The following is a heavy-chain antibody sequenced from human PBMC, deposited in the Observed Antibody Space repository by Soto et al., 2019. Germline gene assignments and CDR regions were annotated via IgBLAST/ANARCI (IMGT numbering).Heavy chain of an antibody. J-gene: IGHJ4*02. CDR1: GFTFSNAW. Sequence: PGGSLRLSCAASGFTFSNAWMSWVRQAPGKGLEWVGRIKSKTDGGTTDYAAPVKGRFTISRDDSKNTLYLQMNSLKTEDTAMYYCTTDSVGYDIDYWGQGTLVTVSS. CDR2: IKSKTDGGTT. V-gene: IGHV3-15*01. D-gene: IGHD5-12*01. CDR3: TTDSVGYDIDY.